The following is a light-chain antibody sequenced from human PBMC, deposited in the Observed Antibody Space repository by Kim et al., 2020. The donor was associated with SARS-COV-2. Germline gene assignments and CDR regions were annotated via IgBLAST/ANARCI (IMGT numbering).Light chain of an antibody. CDR2: DAS. J-gene: IGKJ4*01. CDR1: SDDITSH. CDR3: QQYDAASQT. Sequence: APGGSGAPTSRRGSDDITSHLAWYQQRPGKAPRLLIYDASSRAAGITARFSGSGSGTDFTLTISGLEPEDVAMYYCQQYDAASQTFGGGTKVDIK. V-gene: IGKV3-20*01.